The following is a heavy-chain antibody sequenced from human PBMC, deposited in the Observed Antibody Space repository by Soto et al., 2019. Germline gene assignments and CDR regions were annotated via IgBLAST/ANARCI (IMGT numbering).Heavy chain of an antibody. V-gene: IGHV4-30-4*01. CDR3: ARGMGMIRRHDS. J-gene: IGHJ4*02. D-gene: IGHD3-22*01. CDR2: IYYTGTT. Sequence: QVQLQESGPGLVKPSETLSLTCTVSGGSISGGDYYWTWIRQSPGKGLVWIGNIYYTGTTYYNRSLKSRVTISVDTSNNQFSLSLNSVTATDTAVYYCARGMGMIRRHDSWGQGTLVIVST. CDR1: GGSISGGDYY.